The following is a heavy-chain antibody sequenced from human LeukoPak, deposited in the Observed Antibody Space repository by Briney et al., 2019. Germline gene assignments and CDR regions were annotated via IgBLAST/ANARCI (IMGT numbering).Heavy chain of an antibody. D-gene: IGHD5-18*01. J-gene: IGHJ4*02. CDR2: IYYSGST. V-gene: IGHV4-59*01. Sequence: SETLFLTCTVSGGSISSYYWSWIRQPPGKGLEWIGYIYYSGSTNYNPSLKSRVTISVDTSKNQFSLKLSSVTAADTAVYYCARAAVDTAMVWGYYFDYWGQGTLVTVSS. CDR1: GGSISSYY. CDR3: ARAAVDTAMVWGYYFDY.